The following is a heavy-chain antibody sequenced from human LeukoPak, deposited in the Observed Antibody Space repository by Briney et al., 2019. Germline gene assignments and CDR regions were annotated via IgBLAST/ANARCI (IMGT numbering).Heavy chain of an antibody. J-gene: IGHJ2*01. V-gene: IGHV4-38-2*02. Sequence: SETLSLTCTVPGYSISSGYYWGWIRQPPGKGPEWIGSIHHSGSAYYNSSLKSRVTISVDKSKNQFSLKLNSVTAADTAVYYCARSRGSGSTIWNFDLWGRGTLVTVSS. CDR3: ARSRGSGSTIWNFDL. CDR2: IHHSGSA. D-gene: IGHD3-22*01. CDR1: GYSISSGYY.